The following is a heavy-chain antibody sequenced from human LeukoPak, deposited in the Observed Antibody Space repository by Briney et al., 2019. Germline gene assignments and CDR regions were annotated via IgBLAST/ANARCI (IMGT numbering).Heavy chain of an antibody. J-gene: IGHJ5*02. D-gene: IGHD6-19*01. CDR3: ARGDEAGVLWGVCDP. CDR1: GYTFTGYY. V-gene: IGHV1-46*01. Sequence: ASVKVSCKASGYTFTGYYMHWVRQAPGQGLEWMGIINPSGGSTSYAQKFQGRVTVTRDMSTSTVYMELSSLRSEDTAGYYCARGDEAGVLWGVCDPWGQGTLVTVSS. CDR2: INPSGGST.